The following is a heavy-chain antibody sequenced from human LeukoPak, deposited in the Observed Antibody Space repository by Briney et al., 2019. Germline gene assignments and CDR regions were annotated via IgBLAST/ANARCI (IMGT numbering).Heavy chain of an antibody. Sequence: SETLSLTCAASGVSFNDYYWSWVRQSPGKGLEWIGEINHSGYTNDSPSLKSRVTISIDTSRKQFSLNLRSVTVADTAVYYCTRMTTGHDYWGQGTLVTVSS. V-gene: IGHV4-34*01. J-gene: IGHJ4*02. CDR1: GVSFNDYY. CDR2: INHSGYT. CDR3: TRMTTGHDY. D-gene: IGHD1-14*01.